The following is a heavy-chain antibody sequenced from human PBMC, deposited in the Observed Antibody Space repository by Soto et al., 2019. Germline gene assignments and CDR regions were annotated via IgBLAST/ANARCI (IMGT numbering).Heavy chain of an antibody. CDR1: GGTFSSYA. V-gene: IGHV1-69*01. J-gene: IGHJ4*02. CDR2: IIPIFGTA. D-gene: IGHD1-26*01. Sequence: QVQLVQSGAEVKKPGSSVKVSCKASGGTFSSYAISWVRQAPGQGLEWMGGIIPIFGTANYAQKFQGRVTITADESTGTAYMELSSLRSEDTAVYYCARDWGVGAIREYYFDYWGQGTLVTVSS. CDR3: ARDWGVGAIREYYFDY.